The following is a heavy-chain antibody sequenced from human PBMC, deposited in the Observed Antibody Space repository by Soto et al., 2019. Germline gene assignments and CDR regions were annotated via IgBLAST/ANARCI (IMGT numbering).Heavy chain of an antibody. V-gene: IGHV4-4*02. CDR2: IYHSGNT. D-gene: IGHD3-10*01. Sequence: QAQLQESGPGLVKPSGTLSLTCAVSGSTLYSTHWWSWVRQPPGKGLEWIGEIYHSGNTNYNPSLKSRVTLSIDTSKNQFSLNLTSVTAADTAVYYCARRGYYFGSGSFFDSWGQGTLVTVSS. CDR1: GSTLYSTHW. J-gene: IGHJ4*02. CDR3: ARRGYYFGSGSFFDS.